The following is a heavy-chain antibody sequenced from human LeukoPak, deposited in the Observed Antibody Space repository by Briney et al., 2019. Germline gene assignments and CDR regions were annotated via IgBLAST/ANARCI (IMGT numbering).Heavy chain of an antibody. V-gene: IGHV1-18*01. J-gene: IGHJ4*02. D-gene: IGHD6-13*01. CDR2: ISAYNGNT. CDR3: ARDIGLYSSSWYEIFDY. Sequence: ASVKVSCKASGYTFTSYGISWVRQAPGQGLEWMGWISAYNGNTNYAQKLQGRVTMTTDTSTSTAYMELRSLRSDDTAAYYCARDIGLYSSSWYEIFDYWGQGTLVTVSP. CDR1: GYTFTSYG.